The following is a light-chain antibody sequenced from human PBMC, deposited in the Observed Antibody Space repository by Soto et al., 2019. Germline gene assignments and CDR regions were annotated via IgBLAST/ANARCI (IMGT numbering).Light chain of an antibody. CDR2: AAS. V-gene: IGKV1D-12*01. CDR1: EDISYW. J-gene: IGKJ2*01. CDR3: QQANSVPYA. Sequence: DIQMTQTPSSVSASVGDRATITCRASEDISYWVAWYQQKPGKAPKLLIHAASSLHSGVPSRFSGSGSGTDFTLTITGLQPEDFATDYCQQANSVPYAFGQGAKV.